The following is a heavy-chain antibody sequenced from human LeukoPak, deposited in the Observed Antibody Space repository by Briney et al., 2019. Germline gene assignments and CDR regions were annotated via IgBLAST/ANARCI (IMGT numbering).Heavy chain of an antibody. CDR1: GFTFSSYA. Sequence: GGSLRLSCAASGFTFSSYAMSWVRQAPGKGLEWVSATSGSGGSTYYADSVKGRFTISRDNSKNTLYLQMNSLRAEDTAVYYCAKDSYRGVMLLDAFDIWGQGTMVTVSS. CDR3: AKDSYRGVMLLDAFDI. CDR2: TSGSGGST. V-gene: IGHV3-23*01. J-gene: IGHJ3*02. D-gene: IGHD3-16*01.